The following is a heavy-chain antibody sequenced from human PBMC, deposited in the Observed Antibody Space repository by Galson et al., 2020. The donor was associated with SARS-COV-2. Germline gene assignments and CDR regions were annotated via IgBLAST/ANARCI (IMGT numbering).Heavy chain of an antibody. Sequence: GESLKISCKASGYTFYTYGISWVRQAPGQGLEWMGWINPNNGNTKYAQKFQGRVTMTTDTSTSTAYMEVRRLRSDDTARYYCTRDSSSGWDDLDHWGPGTLVTVSS. CDR3: TRDSSSGWDDLDH. CDR1: GYTFYTYG. J-gene: IGHJ4*02. D-gene: IGHD6-19*01. V-gene: IGHV1-18*04. CDR2: INPNNGNT.